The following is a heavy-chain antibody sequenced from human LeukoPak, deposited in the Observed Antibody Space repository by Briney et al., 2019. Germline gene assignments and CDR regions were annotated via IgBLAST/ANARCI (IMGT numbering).Heavy chain of an antibody. CDR3: ARRNAAYGPFDP. V-gene: IGHV3-23*01. D-gene: IGHD3-10*01. CDR2: IGGSDGTT. CDR1: RFTFSSYA. Sequence: GRSLRLSCAPSRFTFSSYAMNWVRQAPGPGLEWVSIIGGSDGTTYYADSVKGRFTISRDNFQNTLYLQMKSLRAEDTAVYYCARRNAAYGPFDPWGEGTLVSVSS. J-gene: IGHJ5*02.